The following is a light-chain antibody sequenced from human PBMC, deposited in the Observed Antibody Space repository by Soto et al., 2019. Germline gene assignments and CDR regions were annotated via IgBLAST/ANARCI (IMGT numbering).Light chain of an antibody. Sequence: QSVLTQPPSASGTPGQRVSISCSGSASNVGSTYVFWYQQVPGTGPTLLIYKNNQRPSGVSDRFSGSKSGTSASLAISGLRVDDEADYYCASWDNDLNGPIFGGGTKLTVL. V-gene: IGLV1-47*01. CDR3: ASWDNDLNGPI. J-gene: IGLJ2*01. CDR1: ASNVGSTY. CDR2: KNN.